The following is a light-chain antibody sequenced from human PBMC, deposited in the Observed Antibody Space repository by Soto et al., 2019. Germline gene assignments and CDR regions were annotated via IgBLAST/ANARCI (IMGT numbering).Light chain of an antibody. J-gene: IGKJ5*01. V-gene: IGKV2-30*01. CDR1: QSLVYSDGNTY. CDR2: KVS. CDR3: MQGTHWPLT. Sequence: DVVLTQSPLSLPVTLGQPASISCRSSQSLVYSDGNTYLNWFHQRPGQSPRRLIFKVSSRDSGVPDRFSGSGSGTDFTLRISRVEAEDVGVYYCMQGTHWPLTLGQGTRLEIK.